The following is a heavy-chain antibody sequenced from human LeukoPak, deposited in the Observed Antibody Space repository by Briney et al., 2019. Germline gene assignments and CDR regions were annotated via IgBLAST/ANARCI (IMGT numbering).Heavy chain of an antibody. V-gene: IGHV3-21*06. CDR1: GFTFTTYS. D-gene: IGHD4-17*01. CDR2: ISSSSTYI. J-gene: IGHJ4*02. CDR3: ARGKSSTVTRLDY. Sequence: GGSLRLSCTTSGFTFTTYSMNWVRQAPGKGREWVSSISSSSTYIYYRDSVKGRFTVSRDNAKNSLYLQMNNLRVEDTAVYYCARGKSSTVTRLDYWGQGTLVTVSS.